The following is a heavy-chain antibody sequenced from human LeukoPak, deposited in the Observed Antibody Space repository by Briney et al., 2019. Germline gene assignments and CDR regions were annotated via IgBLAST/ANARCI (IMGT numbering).Heavy chain of an antibody. D-gene: IGHD3-9*01. Sequence: GRSLRLSCAASGFTFSSYVMHWVRQAPGKGLEWVAVISFGGSANYYADSVKGRFTISRDNSENTLYLQMNSLRAEDTAVYYCAKDRTYYDILTGSFDCWVQGTLVTVSS. V-gene: IGHV3-30*18. CDR2: ISFGGSAN. CDR1: GFTFSSYV. CDR3: AKDRTYYDILTGSFDC. J-gene: IGHJ4*02.